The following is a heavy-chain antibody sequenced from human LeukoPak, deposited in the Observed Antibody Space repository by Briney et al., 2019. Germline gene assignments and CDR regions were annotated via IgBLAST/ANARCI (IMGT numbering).Heavy chain of an antibody. CDR3: ARAGYGGNSKGLDY. D-gene: IGHD4-23*01. CDR1: RYTFTSYY. CDR2: INPSGGST. J-gene: IGHJ4*02. Sequence: ASVKASCKASRYTFTSYYMHWVRQAPGQGLGWMGIINPSGGSTSYAQKFQARVTMTRDTSTSTVYMELSSLRSEDTAVYYCARAGYGGNSKGLDYWGQGTLVTVSS. V-gene: IGHV1-46*01.